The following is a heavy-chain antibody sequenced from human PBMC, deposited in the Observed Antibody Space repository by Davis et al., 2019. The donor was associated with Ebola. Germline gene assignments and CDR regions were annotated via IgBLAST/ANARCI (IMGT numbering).Heavy chain of an antibody. CDR3: VRDPALVVTGGGWFFGL. CDR1: RFTFSIYS. J-gene: IGHJ2*01. D-gene: IGHD2-21*02. Sequence: GESLKISCAASRFTFSIYSMNWVRQAPGKGLEWVSFISSSSNYIYYADSVKGRFTVSRDNAKNSLYLQMNSLRAEDTAVYYCVRDPALVVTGGGWFFGLWGRGTLVTVSS. CDR2: ISSSSNYI. V-gene: IGHV3-21*01.